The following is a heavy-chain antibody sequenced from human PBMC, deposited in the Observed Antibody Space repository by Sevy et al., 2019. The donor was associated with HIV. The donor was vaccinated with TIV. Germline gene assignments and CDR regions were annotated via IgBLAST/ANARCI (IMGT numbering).Heavy chain of an antibody. CDR2: IWHDGGNK. Sequence: GGSLRLSCAASGFTFSNYAMSWVRQAPGKGLEWVAVIWHDGGNKYNADSVKGRFTISRDNSKNTLYLQMNSLRAEDTAVYYCARESGYSSGWNLDNWFDPWGQGTLVTVSS. J-gene: IGHJ5*02. D-gene: IGHD6-19*01. CDR3: ARESGYSSGWNLDNWFDP. CDR1: GFTFSNYA. V-gene: IGHV3-33*08.